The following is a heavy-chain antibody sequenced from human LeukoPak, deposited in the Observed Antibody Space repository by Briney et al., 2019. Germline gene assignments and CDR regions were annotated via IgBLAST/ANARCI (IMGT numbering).Heavy chain of an antibody. CDR2: TSYDGSNK. J-gene: IGHJ4*02. Sequence: PGGSLRLSCAASGFTFSSYGIHWVRQAPGKGLEWVAATSYDGSNKHYADSVKGRFIISRDNSKNTVYLQMDSLRAEDTAVYYCAKRGDFTISDCYYFDYWGQGTLVTVSS. V-gene: IGHV3-30*18. CDR3: AKRGDFTISDCYYFDY. D-gene: IGHD2-21*02. CDR1: GFTFSSYG.